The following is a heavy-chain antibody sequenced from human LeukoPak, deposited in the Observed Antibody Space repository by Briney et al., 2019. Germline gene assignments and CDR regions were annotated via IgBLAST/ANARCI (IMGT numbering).Heavy chain of an antibody. CDR2: ISYDGSNK. V-gene: IGHV3-30-3*01. Sequence: GSLRLSCAASGFTFSSYAMHWVRQAPGKGLEWVAVISYDGSNKYYADSVKGRFTISRDNSKNTLYLQMNSLRAEDTAVCYCARDPHYGGYDYWGQGTLVTVSS. D-gene: IGHD4-23*01. CDR3: ARDPHYGGYDY. J-gene: IGHJ4*02. CDR1: GFTFSSYA.